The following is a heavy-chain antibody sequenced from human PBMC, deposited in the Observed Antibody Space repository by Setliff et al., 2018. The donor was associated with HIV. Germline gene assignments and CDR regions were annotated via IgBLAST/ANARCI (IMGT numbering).Heavy chain of an antibody. J-gene: IGHJ4*02. CDR1: GYSFANSW. D-gene: IGHD5-12*01. V-gene: IGHV1-69*01. CDR3: ARGPLYGYDRGYFDY. Sequence: KISCKGSGYSFANSWIGWVRQAPGQGLEWMGGIITIARAPNYAQKFQDRVTITAEESTTTVYMEVRSLKSEDTALYYCARGPLYGYDRGYFDYWGQGTLVTVSS. CDR2: IITIARAP.